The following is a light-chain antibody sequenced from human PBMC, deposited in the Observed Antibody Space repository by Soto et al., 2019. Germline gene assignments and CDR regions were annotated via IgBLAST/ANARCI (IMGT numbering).Light chain of an antibody. V-gene: IGLV2-23*02. CDR2: EVS. CDR3: CSYAGSSTPLI. Sequence: QSVLTQPASVSGSPGQSITISCTGPSSDVGSYNLVSWYPQHPGKAPKLTIYEVSTRPSGVSNRFSGSKSGNTASLTISELQAEDEADYYCCSYAGSSTPLIFGTGTKATVL. J-gene: IGLJ1*01. CDR1: SSDVGSYNL.